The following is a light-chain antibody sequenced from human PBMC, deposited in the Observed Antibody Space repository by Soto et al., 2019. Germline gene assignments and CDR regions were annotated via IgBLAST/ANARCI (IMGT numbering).Light chain of an antibody. CDR3: QSYDRSLNGYV. Sequence: QPVLTQPPSVSGAAGQRVTISCTGSSSNIGAGYDVQWYQQLPGTAPKLLIYGNTNRPSGVPDRFSGSKSGTSASLAITGLQAEDEADYYCQSYDRSLNGYVFGTGTKVTVL. CDR2: GNT. CDR1: SSNIGAGYD. V-gene: IGLV1-40*01. J-gene: IGLJ1*01.